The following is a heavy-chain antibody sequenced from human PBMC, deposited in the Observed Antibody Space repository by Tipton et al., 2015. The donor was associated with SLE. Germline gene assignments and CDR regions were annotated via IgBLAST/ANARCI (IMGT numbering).Heavy chain of an antibody. J-gene: IGHJ3*02. D-gene: IGHD3-3*01. CDR3: ASDDEGSSYYDFWSVYVWAI. CDR1: GGSISSSSYY. CDR2: IYYSGST. Sequence: TLSLTCTVSGGSISSSSYYWGWIRQPPGKGLEWIGSIYYSGSTYYNPSLKSRVTISVDTSKNQFSLKLSSVTAADTAVYYCASDDEGSSYYDFWSVYVWAIWGQGTMVTVSS. V-gene: IGHV4-39*07.